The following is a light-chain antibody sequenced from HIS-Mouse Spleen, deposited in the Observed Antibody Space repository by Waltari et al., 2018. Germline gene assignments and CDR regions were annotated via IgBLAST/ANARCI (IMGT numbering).Light chain of an antibody. CDR3: QVWDSSSDHVV. CDR2: DDS. J-gene: IGLJ3*02. CDR1: NIGSKS. V-gene: IGLV3-21*03. Sequence: SYVLTQPPSVSVAPGKTARITCGGNNIGSKSVPLYQQKPGQAPVLVVHDDSDRPSGIPERFSGSNSGNTATLTISRVEAGDEADYYCQVWDSSSDHVVFGGGTKLTVL.